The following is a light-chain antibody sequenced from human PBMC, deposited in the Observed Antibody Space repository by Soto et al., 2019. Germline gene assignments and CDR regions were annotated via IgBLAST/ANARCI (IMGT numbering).Light chain of an antibody. CDR2: NAS. Sequence: EIMMTQSPATLSVSTGERATLSCRANRSVSSNLAWYQQKPGQAPKLLIYNASTLHSGIPARFSGSGSGTEFTLTISSLQPDDFAVYYCQQFATSPLTFGQGTKVDIK. V-gene: IGKV3-15*01. CDR3: QQFATSPLT. J-gene: IGKJ1*01. CDR1: RSVSSN.